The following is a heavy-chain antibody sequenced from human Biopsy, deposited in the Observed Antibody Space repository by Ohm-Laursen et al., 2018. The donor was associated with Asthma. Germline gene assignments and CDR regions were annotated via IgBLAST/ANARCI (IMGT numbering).Heavy chain of an antibody. CDR3: ARAVDYSHYYGIDV. CDR1: GYTFNSAG. D-gene: IGHD3-10*01. CDR2: ISVYNGNT. J-gene: IGHJ6*02. V-gene: IGHV1-18*01. Sequence: GPSVNLSCKTSGYTFNSAGITWVRQAPGQGLEWMGWISVYNGNTKVAQKLQDRVTMITDTSTSTAYMELRSLRSDDTAVYFCARAVDYSHYYGIDVWGQGTTVTVS.